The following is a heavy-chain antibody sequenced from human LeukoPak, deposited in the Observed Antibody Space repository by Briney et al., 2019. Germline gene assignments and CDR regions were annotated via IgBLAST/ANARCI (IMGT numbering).Heavy chain of an antibody. J-gene: IGHJ3*02. D-gene: IGHD3-22*01. CDR2: IRSKAYGGTT. V-gene: IGHV3-49*04. CDR3: TRRYNYDSSGYYYVRDAFDI. Sequence: GGSLRLSCTASGFTFGDYVMSWVRQAPGKGLEWVGFIRSKAYGGTTKNAASVKGRFTISRDDSRSIAYLQMNSLKTEDTAVYYCTRRYNYDSSGYYYVRDAFDIWGQETMVTVSS. CDR1: GFTFGDYV.